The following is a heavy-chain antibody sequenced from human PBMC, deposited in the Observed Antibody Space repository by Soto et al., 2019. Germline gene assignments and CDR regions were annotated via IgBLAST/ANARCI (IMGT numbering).Heavy chain of an antibody. Sequence: QVQLQESGPGLVKPSGTLSLTCTVSGASISSTSSGDWWSWGRQPPGKGLEWIGEIHHSGSTNYTPSLYSRVTMSVDKSQNQFSLRLSSVTAADTAVYYCAKMVGATLVAYWGQGTLVTVSS. D-gene: IGHD1-26*01. V-gene: IGHV4-4*02. CDR1: GASISSTSSGDW. J-gene: IGHJ4*02. CDR3: AKMVGATLVAY. CDR2: IHHSGST.